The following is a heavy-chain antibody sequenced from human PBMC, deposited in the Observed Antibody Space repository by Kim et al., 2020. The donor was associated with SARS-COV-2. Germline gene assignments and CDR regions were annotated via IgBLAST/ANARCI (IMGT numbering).Heavy chain of an antibody. D-gene: IGHD5-12*01. Sequence: GGSLRLSCAASGFTFSSYGMHWVRQAPGKGLEWAAAIWYDGSNKYYADSVKGRFTISRDYSKNTLHLQMNSLRAEATAAYYCARGGYDYYYYGMDVWGQG. CDR2: IWYDGSNK. J-gene: IGHJ6*02. CDR1: GFTFSSYG. CDR3: ARGGYDYYYYGMDV. V-gene: IGHV3-33*01.